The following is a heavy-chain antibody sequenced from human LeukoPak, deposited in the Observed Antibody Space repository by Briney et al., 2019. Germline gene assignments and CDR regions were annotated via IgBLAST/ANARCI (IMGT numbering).Heavy chain of an antibody. V-gene: IGHV4-34*01. J-gene: IGHJ4*02. D-gene: IGHD3-10*01. CDR1: GESFTKFH. CDR3: AVDLVRGYI. CDR2: INHSGTT. Sequence: SETLSLTCALSGESFTKFHSSWIRQTPGTGLEWLGDINHSGTTHYNPSLTSRLSMSVDTSKKQISLTLSSVTVADTAIYYCAVDLVRGYIWGQGTMVTVSS.